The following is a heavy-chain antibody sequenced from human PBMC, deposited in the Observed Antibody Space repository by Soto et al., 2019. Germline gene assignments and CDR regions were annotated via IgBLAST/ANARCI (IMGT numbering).Heavy chain of an antibody. Sequence: GGSLRLSCVGSGYMCNKYAMNWARKATEQGLERVSIISDSGESPHYADSVKGRFAISRDNSKNTLFLEMNSLRAEDTAVYFCAKETVYSHVFLPIALDVWGPGTAVSVSS. CDR1: GYMCNKYA. CDR3: AKETVYSHVFLPIALDV. V-gene: IGHV3-23*01. J-gene: IGHJ6*01. D-gene: IGHD4-4*01. CDR2: ISDSGESP.